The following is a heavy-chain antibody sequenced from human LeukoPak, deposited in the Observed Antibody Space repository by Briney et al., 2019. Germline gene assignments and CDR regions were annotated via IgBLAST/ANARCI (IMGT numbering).Heavy chain of an antibody. CDR2: ISGSGGVT. Sequence: QPGGSLRLSCAASGFTFSNYAMTWVRQAPGKGPEWVSGISGSGGVTYYADSVKGRFTISRDNSKNTLYVQMNSLGVEDTAVYYCAKTSDISARYYFDYWGQGTLVAVSS. J-gene: IGHJ4*02. CDR3: AKTSDISARYYFDY. V-gene: IGHV3-23*01. D-gene: IGHD3-22*01. CDR1: GFTFSNYA.